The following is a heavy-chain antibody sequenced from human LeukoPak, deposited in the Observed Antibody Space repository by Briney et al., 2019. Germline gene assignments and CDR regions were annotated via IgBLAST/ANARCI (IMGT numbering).Heavy chain of an antibody. Sequence: SETLSLTCTVSGGSISSSSYYWGWIRQPPGKGLEWIGSIYYSGSTYYNPSLKSRVTISVDTSKNQFSLKLSSVTAADTAVYYCARDVRIQLWLLPGAAFDYWGQGTLVTVSS. V-gene: IGHV4-39*07. CDR1: GGSISSSSYY. J-gene: IGHJ4*02. CDR3: ARDVRIQLWLLPGAAFDY. D-gene: IGHD5-18*01. CDR2: IYYSGST.